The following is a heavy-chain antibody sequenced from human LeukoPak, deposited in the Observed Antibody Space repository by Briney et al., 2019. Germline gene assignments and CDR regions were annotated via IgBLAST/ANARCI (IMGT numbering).Heavy chain of an antibody. CDR3: ARLDYSDSYFDN. J-gene: IGHJ4*02. V-gene: IGHV4-39*01. D-gene: IGHD4-11*01. CDR2: IYYSGST. CDR1: GGSISSSSYY. Sequence: KPSETLSLTCSVSGGSISSSSYYWVWSRQPPGKGLEWIGNIYYSGSTYYNPSLKSRVTISVDTSKNQFSLTLSSVIDADTAVYYCARLDYSDSYFDNWGQGTLVTVSS.